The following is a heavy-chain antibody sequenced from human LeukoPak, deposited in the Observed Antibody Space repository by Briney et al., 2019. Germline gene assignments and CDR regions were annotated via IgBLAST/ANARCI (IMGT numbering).Heavy chain of an antibody. CDR3: ARGGGLDV. CDR2: INHNGNVN. J-gene: IGHJ6*02. Sequence: GGSLRLSCAAFGFTFSSYWMNWARQAPGKGLEWVASINHNGNVNYYVDSVKGRFTISRDNAKNSLYLQMSNLRAEDTAVYFCARGGGLDVWGQGATVTVSS. V-gene: IGHV3-7*03. D-gene: IGHD3-16*01. CDR1: GFTFSSYW.